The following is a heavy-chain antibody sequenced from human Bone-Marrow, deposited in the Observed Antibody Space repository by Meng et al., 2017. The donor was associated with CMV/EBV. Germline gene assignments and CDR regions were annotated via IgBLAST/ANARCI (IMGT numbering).Heavy chain of an antibody. CDR2: INPNSGGT. D-gene: IGHD3-10*01. CDR3: ASYRSDLRGQYSYHYGMDV. V-gene: IGHV1-2*02. J-gene: IGHJ6*01. CDR1: GYTFTDYY. Sequence: ASVKVSCKASGYTFTDYYMHWVRQAPGQGLEWMGWINPNSGGTNYAQKFQGRVTMTRDTSITTAYMELSRLRSDDTAVYYCASYRSDLRGQYSYHYGMDVWGQGTTVTVSS.